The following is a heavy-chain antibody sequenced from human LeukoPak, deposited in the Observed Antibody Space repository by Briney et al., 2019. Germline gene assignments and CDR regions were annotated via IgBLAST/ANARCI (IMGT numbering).Heavy chain of an antibody. D-gene: IGHD5-12*01. CDR2: IYYSGST. Sequence: PSETLSLTCTVSGGSISSGGYYWSWIRQHPGKGLEWIGYIYYSGSTYYNPSLKSRVTISVDTSKNQFSLKLSSVTAADTAVYYCARQLRRDGYIGYWGQGTLVTVSS. CDR3: ARQLRRDGYIGY. J-gene: IGHJ4*02. V-gene: IGHV4-31*03. CDR1: GGSISSGGYY.